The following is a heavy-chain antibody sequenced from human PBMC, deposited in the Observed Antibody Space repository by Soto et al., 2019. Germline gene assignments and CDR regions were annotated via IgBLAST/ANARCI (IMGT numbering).Heavy chain of an antibody. Sequence: ASVKVSCKASGYTFTSYGISWVRQAPGQGLEWMGWISASNGNTSYAQKLQGRVTMTTDTSTSTAYMELSSLRSEDTAVYYCARDIRLMGQGVSAAMIGYFDYWGQGTLVTVSS. CDR2: ISASNGNT. J-gene: IGHJ4*02. D-gene: IGHD2-2*01. CDR1: GYTFTSYG. V-gene: IGHV1-18*01. CDR3: ARDIRLMGQGVSAAMIGYFDY.